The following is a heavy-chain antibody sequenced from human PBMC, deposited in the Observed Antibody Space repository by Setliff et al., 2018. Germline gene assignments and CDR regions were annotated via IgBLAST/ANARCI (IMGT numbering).Heavy chain of an antibody. Sequence: GASLKISCTGSGYSFTNYWIGWVRQMPGKGLEWMGIIYPLDSATRYSPSFQSQVTISADKSVRTAYLQCSSLKAADTAIYYCARHRGRAAAGTCFDIWGQGTLDTVSS. CDR3: ARHRGRAAAGTCFDI. CDR1: GYSFTNYW. V-gene: IGHV5-51*01. J-gene: IGHJ4*02. CDR2: IYPLDSAT. D-gene: IGHD6-13*01.